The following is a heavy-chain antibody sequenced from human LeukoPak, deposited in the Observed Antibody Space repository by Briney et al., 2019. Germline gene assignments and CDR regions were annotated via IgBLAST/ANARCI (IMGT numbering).Heavy chain of an antibody. V-gene: IGHV3-30*04. CDR2: ISYDGSNK. Sequence: GGSLRLSCAASGFTFSSYAMHWVRQAPGKGLEWVAVISYDGSNKYYADSVKGRFTISRDNSKNTLYLQMNSLRAEDTAVYYCARLGYSGYDLPTADYWGQGTLVTVSS. CDR3: ARLGYSGYDLPTADY. CDR1: GFTFSSYA. D-gene: IGHD5-12*01. J-gene: IGHJ4*02.